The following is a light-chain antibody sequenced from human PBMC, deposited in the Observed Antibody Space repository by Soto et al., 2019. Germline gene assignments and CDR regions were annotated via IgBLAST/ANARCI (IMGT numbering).Light chain of an antibody. J-gene: IGKJ1*01. Sequence: EIVLTQSPGILSLSPGERASLSCGASQSLGSDLAWYQQKPGQAPRLLIFGASARPTGIPARISGSGSGTEFTLTISSLRSEDFAVYFCQQYYNWPRTFGQGTKVDI. CDR1: QSLGSD. CDR2: GAS. CDR3: QQYYNWPRT. V-gene: IGKV3-15*01.